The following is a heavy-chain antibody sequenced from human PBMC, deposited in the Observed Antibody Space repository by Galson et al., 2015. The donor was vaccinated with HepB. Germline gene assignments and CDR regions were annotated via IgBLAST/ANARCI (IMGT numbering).Heavy chain of an antibody. J-gene: IGHJ5*02. CDR2: VIPIFGTA. D-gene: IGHD2-2*01. CDR1: GGTFSSYP. V-gene: IGHV1-69*13. CDR3: ARGVVPAASLNWFDP. Sequence: SVKVSCKASGGTFSSYPIDWVRQAPGQGLEWMGGVIPIFGTANYAQKFQARVTITADESTSTVYMELSSLRSEDTAVYYCARGVVPAASLNWFDPWGQGTLVTVSS.